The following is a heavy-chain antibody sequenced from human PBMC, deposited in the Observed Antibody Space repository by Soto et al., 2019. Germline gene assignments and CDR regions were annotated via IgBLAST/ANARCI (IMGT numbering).Heavy chain of an antibody. J-gene: IGHJ6*02. CDR2: VIPIFGTP. CDR1: GGDFKNFI. Sequence: VQLVQSGAEVRKPGSSVKVSCKASGGDFKNFIIAWVRQAPGHGLEWMGGVIPIFGTPNFVQKFQDRVTIPADADTSTTYMELRSLRSDDTAVYYCARVGSCLSSSCLYYGMDVWGQGTTVIVSS. CDR3: ARVGSCLSSSCLYYGMDV. D-gene: IGHD2-2*01. V-gene: IGHV1-69*01.